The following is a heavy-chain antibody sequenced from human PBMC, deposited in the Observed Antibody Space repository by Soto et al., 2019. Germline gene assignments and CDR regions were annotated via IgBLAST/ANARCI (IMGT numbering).Heavy chain of an antibody. Sequence: QVKLQESGPGLVKPSGTLSLTCAVSGASISSHNWWAWVRQTAAKGLEWIADIYQTGNTNYNPSLRTRVTISMDKSTHHFSLRLNSVTAADTGVYYCARSSNAVAGNFDYWGQGTLVTVSS. CDR3: ARSSNAVAGNFDY. CDR2: IYQTGNT. V-gene: IGHV4-4*02. J-gene: IGHJ4*02. D-gene: IGHD6-19*01. CDR1: GASISSHNW.